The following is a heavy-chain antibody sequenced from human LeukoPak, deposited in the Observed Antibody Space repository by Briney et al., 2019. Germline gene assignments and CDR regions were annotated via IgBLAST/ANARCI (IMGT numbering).Heavy chain of an antibody. CDR1: GGTFSSYA. CDR3: ARGRDGYNYQFGY. D-gene: IGHD5-24*01. CDR2: IIPIFGTA. Sequence: ASVKVSCKASGGTFSSYAISWVRQAPGQGLEWMGGIIPIFGTANYAQKFQGRVTITTDESTSTAYMELSSLRSEDTAVYYCARGRDGYNYQFGYWGQGTLVTVSS. V-gene: IGHV1-69*05. J-gene: IGHJ4*02.